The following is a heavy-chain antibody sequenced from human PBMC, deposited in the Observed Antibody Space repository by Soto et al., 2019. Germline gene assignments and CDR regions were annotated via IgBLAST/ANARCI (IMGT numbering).Heavy chain of an antibody. Sequence: QAQLVQSGAEVKKPGASVKVSCQASGYNFIGYYVFWVRKAPGQGLEWMGWINPKSGVTKYAEKFQGRATMTRDTSISTAYMELSGLRFDDRAVYYCARDFGPIPAASAMYGMDVWGQGTTVSVSS. D-gene: IGHD3-16*01. CDR2: INPKSGVT. CDR3: ARDFGPIPAASAMYGMDV. V-gene: IGHV1-2*02. CDR1: GYNFIGYY. J-gene: IGHJ6*02.